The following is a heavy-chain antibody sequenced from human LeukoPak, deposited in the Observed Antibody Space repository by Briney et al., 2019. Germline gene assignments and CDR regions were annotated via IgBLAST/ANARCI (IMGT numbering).Heavy chain of an antibody. Sequence: ASVKVSCKASGYTFTSYAISWVRQAPGQGLEGMGWISAYSGNTNYAQKLQGRVTMTTDTSTSTAYMELRSLRSDDTAVYYCARDPIYSYDQTNAFDIWGQGTVVTVSS. D-gene: IGHD5-18*01. V-gene: IGHV1-18*01. J-gene: IGHJ3*02. CDR3: ARDPIYSYDQTNAFDI. CDR2: ISAYSGNT. CDR1: GYTFTSYA.